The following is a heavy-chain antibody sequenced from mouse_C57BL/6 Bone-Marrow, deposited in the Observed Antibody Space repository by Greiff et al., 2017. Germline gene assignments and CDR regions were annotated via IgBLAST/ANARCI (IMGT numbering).Heavy chain of an antibody. V-gene: IGHV5-6*02. Sequence: DVMLVESGGDLVKPGGSLKLSCAASGFTFSSYGMSWVRQTPDKRLEWVATISSGGSYTYYPDSVKGRFTISRDNAKNTLYLQMSSLKSEDAAMSYWARHTTTVSFDYWGQGTTLTVSS. CDR2: ISSGGSYT. CDR3: ARHTTTVSFDY. D-gene: IGHD1-1*01. J-gene: IGHJ2*01. CDR1: GFTFSSYG.